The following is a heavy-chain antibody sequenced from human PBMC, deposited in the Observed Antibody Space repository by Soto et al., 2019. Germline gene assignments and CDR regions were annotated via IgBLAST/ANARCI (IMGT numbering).Heavy chain of an antibody. J-gene: IGHJ4*02. CDR3: ARVDRLAADDY. D-gene: IGHD6-13*01. CDR2: ISAYNGNT. Sequence: ASVKVSCKASGYTFTSYGISWVRQPPGQGLEWMGWISAYNGNTNYAPKLQGRVTMTTDTSTNTAYMKLRSLRADDTAVYYCARVDRLAADDYWGQGTLVTVSS. V-gene: IGHV1-18*01. CDR1: GYTFTSYG.